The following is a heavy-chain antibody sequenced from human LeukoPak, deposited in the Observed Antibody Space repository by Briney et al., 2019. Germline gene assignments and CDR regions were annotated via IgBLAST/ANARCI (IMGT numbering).Heavy chain of an antibody. J-gene: IGHJ3*01. CDR1: GFTFSDYV. D-gene: IGHD3-10*01. V-gene: IGHV3-33*01. CDR2: LGHDGSNK. CDR3: ARDRFMVRGVMVGTFDL. Sequence: GGSLRLFCAASGFTFSDYVMHWLPQAPGKGLESLADLGHDGSNKYDGDSVKGRFTICRDNSKNMMYLQMNSLRAEDMAVYYCARDRFMVRGVMVGTFDLWGQGTMVTVSS.